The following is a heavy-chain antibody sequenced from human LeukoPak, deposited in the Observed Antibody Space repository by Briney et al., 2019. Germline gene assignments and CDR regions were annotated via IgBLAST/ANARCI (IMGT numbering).Heavy chain of an antibody. CDR2: ISSSGSTI. CDR3: ARDLVGAETNYYYYGMDV. D-gene: IGHD1-26*01. Sequence: PGGSLRLSCAASGFTFSDYYMSWIRQAPGKGLEWVSYISSSGSTIYYADSVKGRFTISRDNARNSLYLQMNSLRAEDTAVYYCARDLVGAETNYYYYGMDVWGQGTTVTVSS. CDR1: GFTFSDYY. J-gene: IGHJ6*02. V-gene: IGHV3-11*01.